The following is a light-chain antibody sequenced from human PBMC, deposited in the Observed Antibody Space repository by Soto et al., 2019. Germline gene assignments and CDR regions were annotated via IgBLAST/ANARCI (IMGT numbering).Light chain of an antibody. CDR1: QSVSSSF. V-gene: IGKV3-20*01. J-gene: IGKJ1*01. CDR2: GAS. Sequence: IVLTQSPGTLSLSPGERATLSCRASQSVSSSFLAWYQQKPGQAPRLLLYGASSRATGIPDRFSGSGSGTDFTLTISRLEPEDFAVYYCQQYGSLPWTFGQGTKVDIK. CDR3: QQYGSLPWT.